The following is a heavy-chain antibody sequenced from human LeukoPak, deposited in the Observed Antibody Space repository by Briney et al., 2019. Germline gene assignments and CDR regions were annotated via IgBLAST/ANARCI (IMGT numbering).Heavy chain of an antibody. CDR2: IYYSGST. V-gene: IGHV4-59*08. Sequence: SETLSLTCTVSGGSISNKYWSWIRQPPGKGLEWIGYIYYSGSTNYNPSLKSRVTISVDTSKNQFSLKLSSVTAADTAVYYCARVYGSAFYYYYMDVWGKGTTVTISS. J-gene: IGHJ6*03. CDR1: GGSISNKY. CDR3: ARVYGSAFYYYYMDV. D-gene: IGHD3-10*01.